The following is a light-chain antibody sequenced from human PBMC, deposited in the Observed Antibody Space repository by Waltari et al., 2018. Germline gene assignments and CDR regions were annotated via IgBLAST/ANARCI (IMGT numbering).Light chain of an antibody. Sequence: QSALTQPASVSGSPGQSITISCTGTSSDVGRYNYVSWYQQHPGKAPKLMIYDVSYRPSGVSDRFSGSESGNTASLTISGLQAEDEADYYCSSHSNSGSYVVFGGGTKLTVL. CDR2: DVS. V-gene: IGLV2-14*03. J-gene: IGLJ2*01. CDR1: SSDVGRYNY. CDR3: SSHSNSGSYVV.